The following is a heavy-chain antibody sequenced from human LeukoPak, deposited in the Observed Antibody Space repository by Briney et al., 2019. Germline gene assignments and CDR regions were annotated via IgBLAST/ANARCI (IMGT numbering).Heavy chain of an antibody. CDR1: GGSFSSYY. V-gene: IGHV4-34*01. J-gene: IGHJ4*02. D-gene: IGHD6-19*01. Sequence: SETLSLTCAVYGGSFSSYYWSWIRQPPGKGLEWIGEINHSGSTNYNPSPKSRVTISVDTSKNQFSLKLSSVTAADTAVYYCARDCIAVAEYYFDYWGQGTLVTVSS. CDR3: ARDCIAVAEYYFDY. CDR2: INHSGST.